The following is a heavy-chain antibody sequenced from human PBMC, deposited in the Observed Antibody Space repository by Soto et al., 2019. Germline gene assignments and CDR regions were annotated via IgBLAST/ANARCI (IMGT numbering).Heavy chain of an antibody. D-gene: IGHD6-19*01. J-gene: IGHJ6*02. V-gene: IGHV4-59*01. CDR1: GGSISSYY. CDR3: ARGSGWSRYGMDV. CDR2: VYYSGST. Sequence: QVQLQESGPGLVKPSETLSLTCTVSGGSISSYYGSWIRQPPGKGLEWIGYVYYSGSTNYNPSLKSRVTISVDTSKNQFPLKLSSVTAADTAVYYCARGSGWSRYGMDVWGQGTTVTVSS.